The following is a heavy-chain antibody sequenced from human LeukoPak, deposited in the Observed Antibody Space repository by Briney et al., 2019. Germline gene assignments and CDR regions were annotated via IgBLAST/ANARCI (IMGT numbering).Heavy chain of an antibody. J-gene: IGHJ4*02. V-gene: IGHV3-30*04. CDR2: ISYDGSNK. CDR1: GFTFSSYA. Sequence: PGRSLRLSCAASGFTFSSYAMHWVRQAPGKGLEWVAVISYDGSNKYYADSVKGRFTISRDNSKNTLYLQMNSLRAEDTAVYYCAKDPSVYYGDYIIRWGQGTLVLVSS. CDR3: AKDPSVYYGDYIIR. D-gene: IGHD4-17*01.